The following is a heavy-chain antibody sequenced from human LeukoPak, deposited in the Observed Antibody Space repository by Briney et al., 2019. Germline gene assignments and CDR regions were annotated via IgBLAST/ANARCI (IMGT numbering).Heavy chain of an antibody. Sequence: PSETLSLTCAVYGGSFSGYYWSWIRQPPGKGLEWIGEINHSGSTNYNPSLTSRVTISVDTSKNQFSLKLSSVTAADTAVYYCARAPNRRSGSYYNRGYYYYGMDVWGQGTTVTVSS. CDR3: ARAPNRRSGSYYNRGYYYYGMDV. CDR1: GGSFSGYY. CDR2: INHSGST. J-gene: IGHJ6*02. V-gene: IGHV4-34*01. D-gene: IGHD3-10*01.